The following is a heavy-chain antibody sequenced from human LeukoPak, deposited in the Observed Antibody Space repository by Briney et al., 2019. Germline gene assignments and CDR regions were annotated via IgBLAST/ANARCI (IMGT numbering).Heavy chain of an antibody. CDR2: IYYSGST. Sequence: PSETLSLTCTVSGGSISSYYWSWIRQPPGKGLEWIGYIYYSGSTNYNPSLKSRVTISVDTSKNQFSLKLSSVTAADTAVYYCARAGTDGYSHFDYWGQGTLVTVSS. D-gene: IGHD3-22*01. V-gene: IGHV4-59*12. CDR3: ARAGTDGYSHFDY. CDR1: GGSISSYY. J-gene: IGHJ4*02.